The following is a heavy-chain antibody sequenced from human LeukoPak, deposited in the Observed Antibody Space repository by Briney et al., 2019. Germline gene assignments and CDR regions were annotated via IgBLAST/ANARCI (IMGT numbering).Heavy chain of an antibody. CDR1: GYIFSNYG. D-gene: IGHD3-22*01. CDR3: ASLSTTMIVAN. CDR2: ISAYNGNT. V-gene: IGHV1-18*01. Sequence: GASVKVSCKASGYIFSNYGINWVRQAPGQGLEWMGWISAYNGNTEYAQKVRVRVTMTTDTSTSTAYMELRSLRSDDTAVYYCASLSTTMIVANWGQGTLVTVSS. J-gene: IGHJ4*02.